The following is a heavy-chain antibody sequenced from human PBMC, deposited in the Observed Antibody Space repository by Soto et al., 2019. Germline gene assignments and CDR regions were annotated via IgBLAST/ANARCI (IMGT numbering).Heavy chain of an antibody. J-gene: IGHJ6*02. Sequence: QVQVVQSGVEVRRPGSSVKVSCKASGDTFKNCVISWVRQAPGQGLAWMGGIIPLFGTTDFAQRFQGRLTITTDESTSTAYMELSRLRSEDTATYYCVAELGFGKLSVVWGQGTTVIVYS. V-gene: IGHV1-69*01. CDR1: GDTFKNCV. D-gene: IGHD3-10*01. CDR2: IIPLFGTT. CDR3: VAELGFGKLSVV.